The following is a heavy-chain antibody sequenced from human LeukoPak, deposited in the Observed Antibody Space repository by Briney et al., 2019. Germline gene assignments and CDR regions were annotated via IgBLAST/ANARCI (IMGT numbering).Heavy chain of an antibody. D-gene: IGHD2-2*01. CDR1: GFTFDDYA. J-gene: IGHJ3*02. CDR2: ISWNSGSI. CDR3: AKDITGGYYAYGAFDI. Sequence: GGSLRLSCAASGFTFDDYAMHWVRQAPGKGLEWVSGISWNSGSIGYADSVKGRFTNSRDNAKNSLYLQMNSLRAEDTALYYCAKDITGGYYAYGAFDIWGQGTMVTVSS. V-gene: IGHV3-9*01.